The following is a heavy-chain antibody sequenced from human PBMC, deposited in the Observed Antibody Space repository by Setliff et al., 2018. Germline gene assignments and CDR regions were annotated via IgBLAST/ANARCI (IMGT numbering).Heavy chain of an antibody. CDR2: INTKTGDP. CDR1: GYTFTTYT. D-gene: IGHD4-17*01. J-gene: IGHJ4*01. Sequence: ASVKVSCKASGYTFTTYTMNWARQAPGQGLEWMGWINTKTGDPSYAQGYTGRFAFSLDTSDSTTYLDISTLKAEDTATYFCARADHLVTTTFDYWGQGTLVTVSS. V-gene: IGHV7-4-1*02. CDR3: ARADHLVTTTFDY.